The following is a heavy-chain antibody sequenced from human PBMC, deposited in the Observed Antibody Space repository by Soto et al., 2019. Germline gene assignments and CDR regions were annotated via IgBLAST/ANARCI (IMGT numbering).Heavy chain of an antibody. CDR3: ATSENSGIAAAGTAFDI. CDR2: IYYSGST. J-gene: IGHJ3*02. V-gene: IGHV4-39*01. CDR1: GGSISSSSYY. D-gene: IGHD6-13*01. Sequence: SETLSLTCTVSGGSISSSSYYWGWIRQPPGKGLEWIGSIYYSGSTYYNPSLKSRVTISVDTSKNQFSLKLSSVTAADTAVYYCATSENSGIAAAGTAFDIWGQGTMVTVSS.